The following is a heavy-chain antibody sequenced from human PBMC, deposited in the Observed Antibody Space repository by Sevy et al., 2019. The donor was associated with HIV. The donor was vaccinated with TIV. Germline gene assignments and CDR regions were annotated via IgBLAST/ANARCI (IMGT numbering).Heavy chain of an antibody. D-gene: IGHD2-2*01. CDR1: GFSFSDYY. Sequence: GGSLRLSCAASGFSFSDYYVSWIRQAPGKGLEWVSAISGSGGSTYYADSVKGRFTISRDNSKNTLYLQMNSLRAEDTAVYYCAKLPSVVPAAISGRPGWFDPWGQGTLVTVSS. CDR3: AKLPSVVPAAISGRPGWFDP. V-gene: IGHV3-23*01. J-gene: IGHJ5*02. CDR2: ISGSGGST.